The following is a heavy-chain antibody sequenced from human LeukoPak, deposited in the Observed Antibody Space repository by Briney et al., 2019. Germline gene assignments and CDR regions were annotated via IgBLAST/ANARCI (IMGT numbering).Heavy chain of an antibody. V-gene: IGHV4-59*01. Sequence: SETLSLTCTVSGGSISSYYWSWIRQPPGKGLEWIGYIYYSGSTNYNPSLKSRGTISVDTSKNQFSLKLSSVTAADTAVYYCARDNSGDDAFDIWGQGTMVTVSS. CDR2: IYYSGST. CDR1: GGSISSYY. CDR3: ARDNSGDDAFDI. J-gene: IGHJ3*02. D-gene: IGHD6-19*01.